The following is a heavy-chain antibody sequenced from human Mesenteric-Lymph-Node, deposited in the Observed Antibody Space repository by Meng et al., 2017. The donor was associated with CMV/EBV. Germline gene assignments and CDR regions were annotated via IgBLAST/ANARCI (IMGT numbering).Heavy chain of an antibody. CDR3: ARAGVGATVRIPDY. D-gene: IGHD1-26*01. CDR1: GFTFGSYS. J-gene: IGHJ4*02. Sequence: GESLKISCATSGFTFGSYSMTWVRQAPGKGLEWVSSISETSYYIYHADSVKGRFTISRDNAKNSVFLQMNSLRAEDTAVYYCARAGVGATVRIPDYWGQGTLVTVSS. V-gene: IGHV3-21*01. CDR2: ISETSYYI.